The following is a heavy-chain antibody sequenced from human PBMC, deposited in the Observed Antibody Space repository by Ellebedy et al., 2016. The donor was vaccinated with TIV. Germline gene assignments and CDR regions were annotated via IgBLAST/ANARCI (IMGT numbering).Heavy chain of an antibody. CDR2: ISVDGGAT. Sequence: GESLKISCAASGFRFSDYYMTWIRQAPGRGLEWISYISVDGGATYYSDSVKGRFTISRDNAAQSLYLQINNLRADDTAVYYCSRFRYTSFWHPEHNGLDYWGQGTLVSVSS. CDR3: SRFRYTSFWHPEHNGLDY. J-gene: IGHJ4*02. D-gene: IGHD6-19*01. V-gene: IGHV3-11*01. CDR1: GFRFSDYY.